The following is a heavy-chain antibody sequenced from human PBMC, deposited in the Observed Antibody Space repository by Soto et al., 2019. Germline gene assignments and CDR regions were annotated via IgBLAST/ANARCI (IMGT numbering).Heavy chain of an antibody. CDR1: GFTFNNYA. CDR2: ISGGGDTT. J-gene: IGHJ4*02. CDR3: AKGRGGSGSLTPRVDF. D-gene: IGHD3-10*01. Sequence: EVQLLESGGGLVQPGGSLRLSCAASGFTFNNYAMTWVRQAPGKGLELVSAISGGGDTTSYADSVKGRFTVSIDGSKNTRYLQMSSLRAEDTALYYCAKGRGGSGSLTPRVDFWGQGTLVTVSS. V-gene: IGHV3-23*01.